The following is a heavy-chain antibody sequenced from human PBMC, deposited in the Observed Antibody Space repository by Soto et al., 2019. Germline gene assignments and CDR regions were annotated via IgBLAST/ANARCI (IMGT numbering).Heavy chain of an antibody. CDR1: GGTFSSYA. Sequence: QVQLVQSGAEVKQPGSSVKVFCKAPGGTFSSYAISWVRQAPGQGLEGMGGIIPIFGTANYAQKLQGRATITENKSTSTSYMELSSLRSEATAVYSCARSQRGSSSLEIYYSSCYGMAVSRQGTTVNVSS. J-gene: IGHJ6*02. CDR3: ARSQRGSSSLEIYYSSCYGMAV. D-gene: IGHD2-15*01. CDR2: IIPIFGTA. V-gene: IGHV1-69*06.